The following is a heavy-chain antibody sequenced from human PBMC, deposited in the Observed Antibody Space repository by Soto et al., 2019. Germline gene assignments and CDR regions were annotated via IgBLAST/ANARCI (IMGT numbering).Heavy chain of an antibody. V-gene: IGHV1-69*04. CDR1: GGTFSNYA. D-gene: IGHD3-22*01. CDR2: IMPILGIA. Sequence: GASVKVSCKASGGTFSNYAFSWVRQAPGQGLEWLGRIMPILGIADYAQKFRGRVTITADKSTSTAYMELSSLRSEDTAVYYCARDLYYDSSGYWGAITGEQRSYWGQGTLVTVSS. CDR3: ARDLYYDSSGYWGAITGEQRSY. J-gene: IGHJ4*02.